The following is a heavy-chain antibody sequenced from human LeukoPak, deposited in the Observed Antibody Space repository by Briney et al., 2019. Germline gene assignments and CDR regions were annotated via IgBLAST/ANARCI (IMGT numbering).Heavy chain of an antibody. CDR1: GFTFSNAW. CDR3: TTDTDYYGSGSYYIYYYYYGMDV. V-gene: IGHV3-15*01. J-gene: IGHJ6*04. D-gene: IGHD3-10*01. Sequence: PGGSLRLYCAASGFTFSNAWMSWVRPAPGQGLEWVGRIKSKTDGGTTDYAAPVKGRFTISRDDSKNTLYLQMSSLKTEDTAVYYCTTDTDYYGSGSYYIYYYYYGMDVWGKGTTVTVSS. CDR2: IKSKTDGGTT.